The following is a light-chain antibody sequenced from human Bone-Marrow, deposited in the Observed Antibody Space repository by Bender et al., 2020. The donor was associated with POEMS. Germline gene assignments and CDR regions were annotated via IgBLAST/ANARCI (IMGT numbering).Light chain of an antibody. CDR2: AVD. CDR1: SIARNP. V-gene: IGLV1-44*01. J-gene: IGLJ3*02. Sequence: QSLLIQPPSASGTPGQRVTISSSGASIARNPINCYQQLPGTAPRLVIYAVDRRAWGVPNRFSASKSGSSAFLAISGLQAEDAADYYCSTWDDRLNAWLFGGGTKLTVL. CDR3: STWDDRLNAWL.